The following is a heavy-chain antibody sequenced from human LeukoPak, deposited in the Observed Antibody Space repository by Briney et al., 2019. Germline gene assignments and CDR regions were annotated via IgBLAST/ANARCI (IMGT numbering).Heavy chain of an antibody. CDR2: ISSSSSYI. CDR1: GFDFNNSW. V-gene: IGHV3-21*01. D-gene: IGHD3-22*01. Sequence: PGGSLRLSCAASGFDFNNSWMNWVRQAPGKGLEWVSSISSSSSYIYYADSVKGRFTISRDNAKNSLYLQMNSLRAEDTAVYYCARVLSYYYDSSGYPDYWGQGTLVTVSS. J-gene: IGHJ4*02. CDR3: ARVLSYYYDSSGYPDY.